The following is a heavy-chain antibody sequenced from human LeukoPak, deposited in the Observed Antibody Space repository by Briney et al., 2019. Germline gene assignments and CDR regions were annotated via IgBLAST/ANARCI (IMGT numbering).Heavy chain of an antibody. CDR2: INHSGST. CDR1: GGSFSGYY. Sequence: KPSETLSLTCAVYGGSFSGYYWSWIRQPPGKGLEWIGEINHSGSTNYNPSLKSRVTISVDTSKNQFSLKLSSVTAADTAVYYCARGNYYDSSGYSLPDYWGQGTLVTVSS. CDR3: ARGNYYDSSGYSLPDY. V-gene: IGHV4-34*01. D-gene: IGHD3-22*01. J-gene: IGHJ4*02.